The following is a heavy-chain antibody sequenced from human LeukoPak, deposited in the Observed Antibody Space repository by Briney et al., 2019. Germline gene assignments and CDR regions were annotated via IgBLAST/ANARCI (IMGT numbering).Heavy chain of an antibody. Sequence: PSETLSLTCAVYGWSFSGYYWSWIRQPPGKGLEWVGEINHSGRTNYNPSLKSVMAISIDTSKNQFSLKLSSVTAADTAVYYCAAELGTTEEWGQGTLVTVSS. CDR3: AAELGTTEE. D-gene: IGHD1-7*01. J-gene: IGHJ4*02. CDR1: GWSFSGYY. CDR2: INHSGRT. V-gene: IGHV4-34*01.